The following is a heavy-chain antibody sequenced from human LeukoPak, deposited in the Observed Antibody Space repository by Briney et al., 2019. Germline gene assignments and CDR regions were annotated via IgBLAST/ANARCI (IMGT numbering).Heavy chain of an antibody. CDR3: ARNASDSGTSYFDY. CDR1: GGSISSGTYY. D-gene: IGHD1-26*01. CDR2: IYYSGST. J-gene: IGHJ4*02. Sequence: SETLSLPCTVSGGSISSGTYYWGWVRQPPGKGLEWIGSIYYSGSTSYNPSLKSRVTISVDTSKNQFSLKLDSVTAADTAVYYCARNASDSGTSYFDYWGQGTLVTVSS. V-gene: IGHV4-39*01.